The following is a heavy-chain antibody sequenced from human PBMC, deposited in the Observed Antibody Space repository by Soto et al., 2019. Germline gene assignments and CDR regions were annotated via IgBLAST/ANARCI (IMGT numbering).Heavy chain of an antibody. J-gene: IGHJ4*02. CDR3: ARDCPISSGWYRCDY. Sequence: GASVKVSCKASGYTFTSYDINWVRQATGQGLEWMGWMNPNSGNTGYAQKFQGRVTMTTDTSTSTAYMDLRSLRSDDTAVYSCARDCPISSGWYRCDYWGQGTLVTVSS. CDR2: MNPNSGNT. CDR1: GYTFTSYD. D-gene: IGHD6-19*01. V-gene: IGHV1-8*01.